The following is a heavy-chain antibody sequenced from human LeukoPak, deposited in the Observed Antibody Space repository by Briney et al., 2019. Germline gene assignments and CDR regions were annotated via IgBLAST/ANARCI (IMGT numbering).Heavy chain of an antibody. D-gene: IGHD2-2*01. CDR3: ANGIMRQLLWGPFDY. Sequence: GGSLRLSCAASGFTFSSDGMHWVRQAPGKGLEWVAVISYDGSNKYYADSVKGRFTISRDNSKNTLYLQMNSLRAEGTAVYYCANGIMRQLLWGPFDYWGQGTLVTVSS. CDR1: GFTFSSDG. J-gene: IGHJ4*02. V-gene: IGHV3-30*18. CDR2: ISYDGSNK.